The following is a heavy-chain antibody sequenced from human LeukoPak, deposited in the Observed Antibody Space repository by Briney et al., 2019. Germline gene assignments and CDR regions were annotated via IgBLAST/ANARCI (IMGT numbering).Heavy chain of an antibody. V-gene: IGHV3-53*01. CDR1: GFTVSSNY. CDR3: ARTDPNYYYYGMDV. Sequence: GGSLRLSCAASGFTVSSNYMSWVRKAPGKGLEWVSVIYSGGSTYYADSVKGRFTISRDNSKNTLYLQMNSLRAEDTAVYYCARTDPNYYYYGMDVWGQGTTVTVSS. J-gene: IGHJ6*02. CDR2: IYSGGST.